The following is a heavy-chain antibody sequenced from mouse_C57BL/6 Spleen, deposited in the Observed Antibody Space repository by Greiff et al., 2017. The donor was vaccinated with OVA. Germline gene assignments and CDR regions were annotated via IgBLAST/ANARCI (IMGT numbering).Heavy chain of an antibody. V-gene: IGHV1-53*01. D-gene: IGHD2-4*01. CDR3: ARSIYYDYAMDY. CDR1: GYTFTSYW. J-gene: IGHJ4*01. Sequence: VQVVESGTELVKPGASVKLSCKASGYTFTSYWMHWVKQRPGQGLEWIGNINPSNGGTNYNEKFKSKATLTVDKSSSTAYMQLSSLTSEDSAVYYCARSIYYDYAMDYWGQGTSVTVSS. CDR2: INPSNGGT.